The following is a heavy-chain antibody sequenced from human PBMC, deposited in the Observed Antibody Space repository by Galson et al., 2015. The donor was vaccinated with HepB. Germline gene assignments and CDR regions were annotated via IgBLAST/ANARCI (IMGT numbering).Heavy chain of an antibody. CDR2: IIPIFGTA. V-gene: IGHV1-69*06. CDR1: GGTFSSYA. J-gene: IGHJ4*02. Sequence: SVKVSCKASGGTFSSYAISWVRQAPGQGLEWMGGIIPIFGTANYAQKFQGRVTITADKSTSTAYMELSSLRSEDTAVYYCARGGLEIGPWDDYYDSSGYLWGQGTLVTVSS. D-gene: IGHD3-22*01. CDR3: ARGGLEIGPWDDYYDSSGYL.